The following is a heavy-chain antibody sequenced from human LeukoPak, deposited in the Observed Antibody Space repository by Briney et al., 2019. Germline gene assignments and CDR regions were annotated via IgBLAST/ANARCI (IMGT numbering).Heavy chain of an antibody. J-gene: IGHJ5*02. CDR1: GYTFTGDY. Sequence: ASVKVSCKASGYTFTGDYMHWVRQAPGQGLEWMGWINPNSGGTNYAQKFQGRVTMTRDTSISTAYMELSRLRSDDTAVYYCARVSSGYNWFDPWGQGTLVTVSS. CDR3: ARVSSGYNWFDP. D-gene: IGHD6-6*01. CDR2: INPNSGGT. V-gene: IGHV1-2*02.